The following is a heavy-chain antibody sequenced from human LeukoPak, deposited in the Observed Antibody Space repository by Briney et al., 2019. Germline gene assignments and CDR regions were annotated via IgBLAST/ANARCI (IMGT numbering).Heavy chain of an antibody. J-gene: IGHJ4*02. CDR2: IRSKAYGGTT. Sequence: GGSLRLSCAASGFTFSSYSMNWVRQAPGKGLEWVGFIRSKAYGGTTEYAASVKGRFTMSRDDSKSIAYLQMNSLKTEDTAVYYCTREGYDILTGHYGGIDYWGQGTLVTVSS. V-gene: IGHV3-49*04. D-gene: IGHD3-9*01. CDR3: TREGYDILTGHYGGIDY. CDR1: GFTFSSYS.